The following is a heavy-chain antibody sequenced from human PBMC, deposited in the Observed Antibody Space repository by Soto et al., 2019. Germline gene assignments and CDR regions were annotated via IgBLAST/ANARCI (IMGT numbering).Heavy chain of an antibody. Sequence: QLQLHESGPGLVKPSETLSLTCTVTGGSISGDSNYWAWIRQPPGKGLEWIGNIYYSGRTFYNPSLRSRVTTSVDTSKNQCSLRLSSVPAADTAVYYCARRVLGLAYWGRGTLVTVSS. V-gene: IGHV4-39*01. J-gene: IGHJ4*02. CDR3: ARRVLGLAY. CDR2: IYYSGRT. D-gene: IGHD3-3*02. CDR1: GGSISGDSNY.